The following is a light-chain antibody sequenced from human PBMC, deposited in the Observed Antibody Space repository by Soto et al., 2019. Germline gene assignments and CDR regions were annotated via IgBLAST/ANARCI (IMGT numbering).Light chain of an antibody. J-gene: IGLJ3*02. CDR3: AARDDSLSGHWV. Sequence: QSVLTQPPSASGTPGQSVTISCSGSTSNIGSYPVEWYRHLPGTAPKLLIYRNNQRPSGVPDRFAGSKSGTSASLAISGLRSEDEADYYCAARDDSLSGHWVFGGGTKLTVL. CDR1: TSNIGSYP. CDR2: RNN. V-gene: IGLV1-47*01.